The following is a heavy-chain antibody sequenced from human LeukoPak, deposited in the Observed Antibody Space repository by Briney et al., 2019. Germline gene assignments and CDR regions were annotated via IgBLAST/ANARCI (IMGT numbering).Heavy chain of an antibody. Sequence: GGSLRLSCAASGFTFSSYWMHWVRQAPGKGLVWVSRINSDGSSTSYADSVKGRFTISRDNAKNTLYLQMNSLRAEDTAVYYRASAEVGATTGDYWGQGTLVTVSS. CDR2: INSDGSST. CDR3: ASAEVGATTGDY. CDR1: GFTFSSYW. V-gene: IGHV3-74*01. D-gene: IGHD1-26*01. J-gene: IGHJ4*02.